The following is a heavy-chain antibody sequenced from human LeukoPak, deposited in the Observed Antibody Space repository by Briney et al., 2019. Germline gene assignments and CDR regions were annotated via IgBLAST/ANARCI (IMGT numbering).Heavy chain of an antibody. CDR3: ANIGPYCGGDCGV. D-gene: IGHD2-21*02. V-gene: IGHV3-9*01. CDR1: GSTFDDYA. J-gene: IGHJ4*02. CDR2: ISWNSGSI. Sequence: GGSLRLSCAASGSTFDDYAMHWVRQAPGKGLEWVSGISWNSGSIGYADSVKGRFTISRDNAKNSLYLQMNSLRAEDTALYYCANIGPYCGGDCGVWGQGTLVTVSS.